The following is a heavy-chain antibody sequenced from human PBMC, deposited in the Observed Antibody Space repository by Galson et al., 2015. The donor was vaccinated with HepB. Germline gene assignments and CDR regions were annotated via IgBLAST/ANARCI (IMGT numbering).Heavy chain of an antibody. CDR1: GYTFTSYG. CDR2: ISAYNGNT. D-gene: IGHD2-21*02. V-gene: IGHV1-18*04. CDR3: ARGPLAYCGGDCYLDAFDI. Sequence: SVKVSCKASGYTFTSYGISWVRQAPGQGLEWMGWISAYNGNTNYAQKLQGRVTMTTDTSTSTAYMELRSLRSDDTAVYYCARGPLAYCGGDCYLDAFDIWGQGTMVTVSS. J-gene: IGHJ3*02.